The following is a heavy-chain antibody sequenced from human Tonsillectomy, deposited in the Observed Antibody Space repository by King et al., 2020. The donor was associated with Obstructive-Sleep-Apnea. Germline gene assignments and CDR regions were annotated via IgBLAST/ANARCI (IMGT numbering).Heavy chain of an antibody. CDR3: AKDLGAVGAIKDY. Sequence: VQLVESGGGLVQPGGSLRLSCAASGFPFTSYAMSWVRQAPGKGLEWVSTVSGSGSNTYYADSVKGRFTISRDNSKKMVFLQMNSLRAEDTAVYYCAKDLGAVGAIKDYWGQGTLVIVSS. D-gene: IGHD1-26*01. CDR2: VSGSGSNT. CDR1: GFPFTSYA. J-gene: IGHJ4*02. V-gene: IGHV3-23*04.